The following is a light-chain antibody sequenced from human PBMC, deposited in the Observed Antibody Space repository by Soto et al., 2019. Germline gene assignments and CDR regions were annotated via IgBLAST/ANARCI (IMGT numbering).Light chain of an antibody. CDR3: QQANSFPLT. V-gene: IGKV1-12*01. CDR1: QGIRRG. Sequence: DIQMTQSPSFVSASVGDGVTITCRASQGIRRGLAWYQQRPGKAPELLIYGASSLQSGVPSRFSGSGSGTDFTLTISSLQPEDFATYYCQQANSFPLTFGQGTRLEI. J-gene: IGKJ5*01. CDR2: GAS.